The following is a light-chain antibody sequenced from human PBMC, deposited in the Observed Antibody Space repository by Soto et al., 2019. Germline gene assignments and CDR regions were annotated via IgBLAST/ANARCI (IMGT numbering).Light chain of an antibody. Sequence: QSALTQPASVSGSPGQSITISCTGTSSDVGGYNYVSWYQQHPGKAPKLMIYEVSNRPSGVSNRFSGSKSGNTASLTISGLHAEDESDYNSISYKSSSPYVFGTGTKLTVL. V-gene: IGLV2-14*01. CDR1: SSDVGGYNY. CDR3: ISYKSSSPYV. CDR2: EVS. J-gene: IGLJ1*01.